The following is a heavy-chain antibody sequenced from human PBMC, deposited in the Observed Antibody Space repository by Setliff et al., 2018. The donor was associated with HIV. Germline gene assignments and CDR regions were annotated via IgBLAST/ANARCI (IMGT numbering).Heavy chain of an antibody. CDR3: ASELAYCGPDCSRRGFLH. V-gene: IGHV4-59*08. Sequence: NPSETLSLTCPVSGGSISTYYWSWIRQPPGKGLDWIGYIYHSGSTNYNPSLKSRVTISVDTSKIQLSLKLSSVTAADTAVYYCASELAYCGPDCSRRGFLHWGQGTLVTVSS. J-gene: IGHJ1*01. CDR1: GGSISTYY. CDR2: IYHSGST. D-gene: IGHD2-21*02.